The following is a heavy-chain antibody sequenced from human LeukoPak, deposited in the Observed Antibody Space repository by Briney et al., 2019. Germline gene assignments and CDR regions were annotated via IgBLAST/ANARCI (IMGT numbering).Heavy chain of an antibody. CDR3: ARARSPF. V-gene: IGHV3-30-3*01. J-gene: IGHJ4*02. Sequence: GGSLRLSCVASGFTFSSYAMHWVRQAPGKGLEWVAVISYDGSNKYYADSVKGRFTISRDNSKNTLYLQMNSLRAEDTAVYYCARARSPFWGQGTLVTVSS. D-gene: IGHD3-16*01. CDR2: ISYDGSNK. CDR1: GFTFSSYA.